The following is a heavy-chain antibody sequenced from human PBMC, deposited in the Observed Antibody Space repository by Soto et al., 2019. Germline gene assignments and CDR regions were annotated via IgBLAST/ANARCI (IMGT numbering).Heavy chain of an antibody. Sequence: QVQLGESGGGVVQPGRSLRLSCAASGFTFSSYGMHWVRQAPGKGLEWVAGIWYDGSNKYYEDSVKGRFTISRDNSKNTLYLQMNSLRAEDTAVYYCARDGYCSGGSCYSVTVFDYWGQGTLVTVSS. J-gene: IGHJ4*02. V-gene: IGHV3-33*01. CDR1: GFTFSSYG. D-gene: IGHD2-15*01. CDR3: ARDGYCSGGSCYSVTVFDY. CDR2: IWYDGSNK.